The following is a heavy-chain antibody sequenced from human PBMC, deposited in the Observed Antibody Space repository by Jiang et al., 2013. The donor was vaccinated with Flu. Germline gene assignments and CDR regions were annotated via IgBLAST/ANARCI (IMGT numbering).Heavy chain of an antibody. D-gene: IGHD3-3*01. V-gene: IGHV3-48*02. CDR2: ISSSSSTI. Sequence: VQLVESGGGLVQPGGSLRLSCAASGFTFSSYSMNWVRQAPGKGLEWVSYISSSSSTIYYADSVKGRFTISRDNAKNSLYLQMNSLRDEDTAVYYCATTSDFWSGYYTDYWGQGTLVTVSS. CDR3: ATTSDFWSGYYTDY. J-gene: IGHJ4*02. CDR1: GFTFSSYS.